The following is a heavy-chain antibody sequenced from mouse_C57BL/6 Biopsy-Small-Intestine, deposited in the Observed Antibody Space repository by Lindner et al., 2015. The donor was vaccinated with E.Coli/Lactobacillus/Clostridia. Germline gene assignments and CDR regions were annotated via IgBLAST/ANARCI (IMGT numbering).Heavy chain of an antibody. V-gene: IGHV1-39*01. J-gene: IGHJ3*01. Sequence: VQLQESGPELVKPGVSVKISCKASGYSFTDYNMNWVKQSNGKSLEWIGVINPNYGTTSYGQKFKGKATLTADQSSSTAYMQLNSLTSEDSAVYYCARHYAEGFAYWGQGTLVTVSA. D-gene: IGHD1-1*01. CDR3: ARHYAEGFAY. CDR2: INPNYGTT. CDR1: GYSFTDYN.